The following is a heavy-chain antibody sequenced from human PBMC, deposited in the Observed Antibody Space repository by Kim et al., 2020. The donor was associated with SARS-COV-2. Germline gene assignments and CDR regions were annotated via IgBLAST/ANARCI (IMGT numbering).Heavy chain of an antibody. CDR2: ITYSGYS. CDR3: ARGQPLAC. V-gene: IGHV4-31*03. Sequence: SETLSLTCSVSGGSIRSGVKLWTRQRQHPAKGLVSSGYITYSGYSHYSPSFMSRVSITLQTSENKFSLELITVTAADTAAYYCARGQPLACWAQGVLV. CDR1: GGSIRSGVKL. J-gene: IGHJ4*02.